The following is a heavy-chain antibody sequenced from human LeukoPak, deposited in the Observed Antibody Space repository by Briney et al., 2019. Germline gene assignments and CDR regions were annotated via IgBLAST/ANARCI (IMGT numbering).Heavy chain of an antibody. V-gene: IGHV3-7*04. CDR2: IKQDGSEK. Sequence: GGSLRLSCAASGFTFSDYWMTWVRQAPGKGLEWVANIKQDGSEKYYVDSVKGRFTISRDNAKSSLYLQMNSLRAEDTAVYYCARTDWYDILTGYRGHYYGMDVWGQGTTVTVSS. D-gene: IGHD3-9*01. J-gene: IGHJ6*02. CDR1: GFTFSDYW. CDR3: ARTDWYDILTGYRGHYYGMDV.